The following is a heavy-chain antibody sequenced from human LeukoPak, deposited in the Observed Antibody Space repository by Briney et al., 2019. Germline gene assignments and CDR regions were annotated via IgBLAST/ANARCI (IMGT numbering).Heavy chain of an antibody. D-gene: IGHD2-21*02. V-gene: IGHV3-53*01. CDR2: IYSGGTT. Sequence: GGSLRLSCAASGFTVSSHYMSWVRQAPGKGLEWVSVIYSGGTTYYADSVKGRFTISRDNSKNTLYLQMNSLRAEDTAVYYCARDSENCGGDCLDYWSQGTLVTVPS. CDR1: GFTVSSHY. CDR3: ARDSENCGGDCLDY. J-gene: IGHJ4*02.